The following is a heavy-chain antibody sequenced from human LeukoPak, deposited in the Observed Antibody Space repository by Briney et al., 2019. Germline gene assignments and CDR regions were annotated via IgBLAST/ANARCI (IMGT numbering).Heavy chain of an antibody. V-gene: IGHV1-69*05. CDR3: ARDRDYDILTGYYLGYWFDP. Sequence: SVKVSCKASGGTFSSYAISWVRQAPGQGLEWMGGIIPIFGTANYAQKFQGRVTITRDTSASTAYMELSSLRSEDTAVYYCARDRDYDILTGYYLGYWFDPWGQGTLVTVSS. D-gene: IGHD3-9*01. J-gene: IGHJ5*02. CDR2: IIPIFGTA. CDR1: GGTFSSYA.